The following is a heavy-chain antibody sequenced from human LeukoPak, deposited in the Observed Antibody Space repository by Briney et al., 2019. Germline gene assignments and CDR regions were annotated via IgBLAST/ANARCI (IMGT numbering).Heavy chain of an antibody. CDR1: GFTFSSYE. J-gene: IGHJ4*02. Sequence: PGGSLRLSCAASGFTFSSYEMNWVRQAPGKGLEWVSYISSSGSTIYYADSVKGRFTISRDNAKNSLYLQMNSLRAEDTAVYYCASTQRGDYFDYWGQGTLVTVSS. V-gene: IGHV3-48*03. D-gene: IGHD2-15*01. CDR3: ASTQRGDYFDY. CDR2: ISSSGSTI.